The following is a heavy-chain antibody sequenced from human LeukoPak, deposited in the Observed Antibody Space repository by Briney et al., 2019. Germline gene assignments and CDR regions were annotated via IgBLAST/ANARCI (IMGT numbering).Heavy chain of an antibody. J-gene: IGHJ4*02. D-gene: IGHD2-2*01. CDR2: IYYSGST. Sequence: SQTLSLTCTVSGGSISSGDYYWSWIRQPPGKGLEWIGYIYYSGSTYYNPSLKSRVTISVDTSKNQFSLKLSSVTAADTAVYYCARGLRGYFSSGSRYGYWGQGTLVTVSS. CDR3: ARGLRGYFSSGSRYGY. CDR1: GGSISSGDYY. V-gene: IGHV4-30-4*08.